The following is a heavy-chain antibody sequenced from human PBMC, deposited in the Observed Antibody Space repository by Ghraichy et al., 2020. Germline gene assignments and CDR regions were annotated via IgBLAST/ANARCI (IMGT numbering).Heavy chain of an antibody. J-gene: IGHJ4*02. V-gene: IGHV1-2*02. CDR3: AINSSWRTAFDF. Sequence: ASVKVSCKASGYTFTGYYMHWVRQAPGQGLEWMGWINPNSGGTNYAQKFQGRVTMTRDTSISTAYMELSRLRSDDTAVYYCAINSSWRTAFDFWGQGTLVTVSS. D-gene: IGHD6-13*01. CDR2: INPNSGGT. CDR1: GYTFTGYY.